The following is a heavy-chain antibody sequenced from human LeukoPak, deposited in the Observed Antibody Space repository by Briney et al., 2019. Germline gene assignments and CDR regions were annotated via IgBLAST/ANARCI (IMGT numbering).Heavy chain of an antibody. Sequence: PGRSLRLSCAASGIRFSASGMHWVRQAPGEGLEWVAFIWYDGSNKYYADSVKGRFTISRDDSKKEVYLQMNSLRAEDTALYYCAKDKGNYYFDYWGQGTLVTVSS. CDR3: AKDKGNYYFDY. CDR1: GIRFSASG. V-gene: IGHV3-30*02. J-gene: IGHJ4*02. CDR2: IWYDGSNK. D-gene: IGHD4-23*01.